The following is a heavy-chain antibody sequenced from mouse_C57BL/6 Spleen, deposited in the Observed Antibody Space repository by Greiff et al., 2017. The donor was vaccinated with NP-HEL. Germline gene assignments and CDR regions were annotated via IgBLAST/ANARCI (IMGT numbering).Heavy chain of an antibody. J-gene: IGHJ4*01. Sequence: VQLQQSGAELVKPGASVKISCKASGYAFSSYWMNWVKQRPGKGLEWIGQIYPGDGDTNYNGKFKGKATLTADKSSSTAYMQLSSLTSEDSAVYFCARSAPITTVVADAMDYWGQGTSVTVSS. D-gene: IGHD1-1*01. CDR1: GYAFSSYW. V-gene: IGHV1-80*01. CDR2: IYPGDGDT. CDR3: ARSAPITTVVADAMDY.